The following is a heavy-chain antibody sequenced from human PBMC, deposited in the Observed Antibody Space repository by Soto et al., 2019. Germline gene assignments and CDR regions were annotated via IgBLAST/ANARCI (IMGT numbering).Heavy chain of an antibody. Sequence: SETLSLTCTVAGGSISSYYWSWIRQPAGKGLEWIGRIYTSGSTNYNPSLKSRVTMSVDTSRNQFSLKLSSVTAADTAVYYCARDTAYDSSGYYPFDYWGQGTQVTVSS. V-gene: IGHV4-4*07. CDR1: GGSISSYY. CDR2: IYTSGST. CDR3: ARDTAYDSSGYYPFDY. D-gene: IGHD3-22*01. J-gene: IGHJ4*02.